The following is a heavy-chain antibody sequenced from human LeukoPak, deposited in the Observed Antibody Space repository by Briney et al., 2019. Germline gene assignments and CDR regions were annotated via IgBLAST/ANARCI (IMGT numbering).Heavy chain of an antibody. CDR3: ARGADTGYSSDS. J-gene: IGHJ5*02. V-gene: IGHV3-74*01. D-gene: IGHD6-19*01. CDR1: GFTFSSYW. CDR2: INSDARST. Sequence: GGSLRLSCGASGFTFSSYWMHWVRQAPGQGLVWVSRINSDARSTSYADSVKGRFTISRDNAKNTLYLQMNSLRAEDTAVYYCARGADTGYSSDSWGQGTLVTVSS.